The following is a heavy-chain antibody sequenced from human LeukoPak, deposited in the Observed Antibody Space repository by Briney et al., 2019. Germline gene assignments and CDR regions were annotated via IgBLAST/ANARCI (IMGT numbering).Heavy chain of an antibody. V-gene: IGHV3-23*01. J-gene: IGHJ3*02. Sequence: GGSLRLSCAASGFTFSSYAMSWVRQAPGKGLEWVSDISGSGGSKYYADSVKGGFIFSRDNSKNTLYLQMNSLRAEDTAVYYCAKLYSSSWADAFDIWGQGTMVTVSS. CDR2: ISGSGGSK. CDR1: GFTFSSYA. D-gene: IGHD6-13*01. CDR3: AKLYSSSWADAFDI.